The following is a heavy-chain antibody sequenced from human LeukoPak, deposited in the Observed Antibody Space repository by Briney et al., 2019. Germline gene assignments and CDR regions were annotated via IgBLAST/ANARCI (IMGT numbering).Heavy chain of an antibody. J-gene: IGHJ4*02. Sequence: KPSETLSLTCTVSGDSISSYYWSWIRQPPGKGLEWIGYIYYSGSTNYNPSLKSRVTISVDTSKNQFSLKLSSVTAADTAVYYCARGGYSSGVFDYWGQGTLVTVSS. CDR1: GDSISSYY. D-gene: IGHD6-19*01. V-gene: IGHV4-59*01. CDR3: ARGGYSSGVFDY. CDR2: IYYSGST.